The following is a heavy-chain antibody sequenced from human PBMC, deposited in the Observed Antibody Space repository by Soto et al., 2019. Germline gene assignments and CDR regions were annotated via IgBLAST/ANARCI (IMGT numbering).Heavy chain of an antibody. CDR1: GFTFSSYW. J-gene: IGHJ4*02. CDR2: INSDGSST. D-gene: IGHD3-3*01. V-gene: IGHV3-74*01. CDR3: ATGLLRFLEWKNDY. Sequence: GESLKISCAASGFTFSSYWMHWVRQAPGKGLVWVSRINSDGSSTSYADSVKGRFTISRDNAKNTLYLQMNSLRAEDTAVYYCATGLLRFLEWKNDYWGQGTLVTVSS.